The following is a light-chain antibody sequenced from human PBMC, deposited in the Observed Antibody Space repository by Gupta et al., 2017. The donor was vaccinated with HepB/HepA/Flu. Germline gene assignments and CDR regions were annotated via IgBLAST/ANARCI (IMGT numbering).Light chain of an antibody. J-gene: IGKJ4*01. CDR3: QQYGNSPLT. V-gene: IGKV3-20*01. CDR1: QSVSSSY. CDR2: GAS. Sequence: EIVLTQSPGTLSLSPGERATLSCRASQSVSSSYLAWYQQKPGQAPRLLIYGASSRATGIPDRFSGSGSGTDFTLTIIRLEPEDFAVYYCQQYGNSPLTVGGGTKVEIK.